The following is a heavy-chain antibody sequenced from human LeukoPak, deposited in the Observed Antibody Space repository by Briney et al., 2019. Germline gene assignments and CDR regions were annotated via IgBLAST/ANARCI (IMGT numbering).Heavy chain of an antibody. D-gene: IGHD6-13*01. CDR2: IYYSGTT. CDR1: GGSISSYY. V-gene: IGHV4-59*08. CDR3: ARHGRIAAVEAFDI. J-gene: IGHJ3*02. Sequence: SETLSLTRAVSGGSISSYYWSWIRQPPGKGLEWIGYIYYSGTTYYNPSLKSRVTMSVDTSKNQFSLKLSSVTAADTAVYYCARHGRIAAVEAFDIWGQGTMVTVSS.